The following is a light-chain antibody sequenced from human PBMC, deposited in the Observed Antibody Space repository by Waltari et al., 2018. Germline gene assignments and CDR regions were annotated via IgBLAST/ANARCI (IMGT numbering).Light chain of an antibody. Sequence: QTVATPEPSFSVSPGGTVPPTCCLHSGPLPTTSYPHRYQQPPGQAPRTLIYSTNTRSAGVPDRFSGSILGNKAALTITGAQADDESDYYCVLYMGSGTVVFGGGTKLTVL. V-gene: IGLV8-61*01. CDR2: STN. CDR1: SGPLPTTSY. J-gene: IGLJ2*01. CDR3: VLYMGSGTVV.